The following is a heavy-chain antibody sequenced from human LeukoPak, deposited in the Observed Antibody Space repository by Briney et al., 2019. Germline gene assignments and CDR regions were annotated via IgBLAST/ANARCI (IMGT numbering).Heavy chain of an antibody. D-gene: IGHD4/OR15-4a*01. J-gene: IGHJ4*02. Sequence: SETLSLTCTVSGGSISTGGYYWSWIRQHPGKGLEYIGYIYYRGSTYYSPSLKSRLTISLDTPNNQFPLKLRSVTAADTAVYYCARATDYGDSYYFDHWGQGTPVTVSS. CDR1: GGSISTGGYY. CDR3: ARATDYGDSYYFDH. CDR2: IYYRGST. V-gene: IGHV4-31*03.